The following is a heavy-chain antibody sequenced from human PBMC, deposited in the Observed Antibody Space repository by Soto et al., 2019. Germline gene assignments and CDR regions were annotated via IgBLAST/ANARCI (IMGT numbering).Heavy chain of an antibody. V-gene: IGHV3-33*01. CDR3: ARKSGEDHFDY. D-gene: IGHD2-15*01. CDR2: IWYDGSNK. J-gene: IGHJ4*02. CDR1: GFTFSSYG. Sequence: QVQLVESGGGVVQPGRCLRLSCAASGFTFSSYGMHWVRQAPGKGLEWVAVIWYDGSNKYYADSVKGRFTISRDNSKNTLYLQMNSLRAEDTAVYYCARKSGEDHFDYWGQGTLVTVSS.